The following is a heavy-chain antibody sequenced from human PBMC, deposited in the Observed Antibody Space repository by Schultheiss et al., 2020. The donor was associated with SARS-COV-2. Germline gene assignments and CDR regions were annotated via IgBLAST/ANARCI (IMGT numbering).Heavy chain of an antibody. J-gene: IGHJ4*02. V-gene: IGHV3-49*04. Sequence: GGSLRLSCAASGFTFSSYAMHWVRQAPGKGLEWVGFTKNKTNRGTTEYAASVKGRSTISRDDSKSIAYLQMNSLKTEDTAVYYYPTIPVSYGFWSGYYDYWGQGTLVTVSS. CDR2: TKNKTNRGTT. CDR1: GFTFSSYA. D-gene: IGHD3-3*01. CDR3: PTIPVSYGFWSGYYDY.